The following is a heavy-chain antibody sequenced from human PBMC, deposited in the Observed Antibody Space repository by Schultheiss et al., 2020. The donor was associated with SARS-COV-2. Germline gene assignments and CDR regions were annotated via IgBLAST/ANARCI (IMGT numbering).Heavy chain of an antibody. CDR1: GFTFSSYG. D-gene: IGHD2-2*01. J-gene: IGHJ6*02. Sequence: GESLKISCAASGFTFSSYGMHWVRQAPGKGLEWVAVISYDGSNKYYADSVKGRFTISRDNSKNTLYLQMNSLRAEDTAVYYCAKEERSTSYYYGMDVWGQGTTVTVSS. CDR3: AKEERSTSYYYGMDV. CDR2: ISYDGSNK. V-gene: IGHV3-30*18.